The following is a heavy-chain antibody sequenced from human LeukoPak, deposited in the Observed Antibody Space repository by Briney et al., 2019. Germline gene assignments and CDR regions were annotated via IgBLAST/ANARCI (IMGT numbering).Heavy chain of an antibody. CDR1: GDSIRSYY. D-gene: IGHD6-6*01. Sequence: SETLSLTCTVSGDSIRSYYWSWIRQPPGKGLEWIGYIYTSGGTNYIPSLKGRDTISIDTSKNQFSLKLSSVTAADSAVYYCARLTRLSTSPDRYYLDYWGQGTLVTVSS. J-gene: IGHJ4*02. CDR3: ARLTRLSTSPDRYYLDY. CDR2: IYTSGGT. V-gene: IGHV4-4*09.